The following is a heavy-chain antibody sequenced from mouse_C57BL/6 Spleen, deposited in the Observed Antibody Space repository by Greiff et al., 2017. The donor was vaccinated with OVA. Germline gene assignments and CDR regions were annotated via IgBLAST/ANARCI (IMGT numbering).Heavy chain of an antibody. D-gene: IGHD2-1*01. Sequence: VKLVESGAELVKPGASVKMSCKASGYTFTTYPIEWMKQNHGKSLEWIGNFHPYNDDTKYNEKFKGKATLTVEKSSSTVYLELSRLTSDDSAVYYCARRDLLGYAMDYWGQGTSVTVSS. CDR3: ARRDLLGYAMDY. V-gene: IGHV1-47*01. CDR1: GYTFTTYP. CDR2: FHPYNDDT. J-gene: IGHJ4*01.